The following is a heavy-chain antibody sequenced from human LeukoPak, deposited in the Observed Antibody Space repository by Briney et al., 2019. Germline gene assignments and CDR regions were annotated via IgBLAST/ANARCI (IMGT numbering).Heavy chain of an antibody. CDR1: GFTFSNYA. CDR2: ISGSGGST. D-gene: IGHD6-19*01. J-gene: IGHJ1*01. CDR3: AKDRDSDWTSKYFQH. Sequence: PGGSLRLSCAASGFTFSNYALSSVRQAPGKGPEWLSAISGSGGSTYYAGSVKGRFTISTDDSKNTLYLQMNSLRADDTAVYYCAKDRDSDWTSKYFQHWGQGTLVTVSS. V-gene: IGHV3-23*01.